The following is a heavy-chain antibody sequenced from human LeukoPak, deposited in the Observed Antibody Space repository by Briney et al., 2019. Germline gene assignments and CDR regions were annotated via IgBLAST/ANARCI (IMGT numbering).Heavy chain of an antibody. D-gene: IGHD6-19*01. CDR2: ISYDGSNK. Sequence: GGSLRLSCAASGFTFSSYAMHWVRQAPGKGLEWVAVISYDGSNKYYADSVKGRFTISRDNSKNTLYLQMNSLRAEDTALYYCANKGSSGWRFDYWGQGTLVTVSS. V-gene: IGHV3-30-3*01. CDR3: ANKGSSGWRFDY. J-gene: IGHJ4*02. CDR1: GFTFSSYA.